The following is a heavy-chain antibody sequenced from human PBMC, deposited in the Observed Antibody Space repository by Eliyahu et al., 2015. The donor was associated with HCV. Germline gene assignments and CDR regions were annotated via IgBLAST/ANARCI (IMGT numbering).Heavy chain of an antibody. V-gene: IGHV3-30*01. CDR2: ISYDGSNK. D-gene: IGHD3-10*01. CDR3: ARDGDYYGSGSYYNYFDY. J-gene: IGHJ4*02. CDR1: GFXFXXXX. Sequence: QVQLVESGGGVVQPGRSLRLSCAASGFXFXXXXXHWVRQAPGKGLEWVAVISYDGSNKYYADSVKGRFTISRDNSKNTLYLQMNSLRAEDTAVYYCARDGDYYGSGSYYNYFDYWGQGTLVTVSS.